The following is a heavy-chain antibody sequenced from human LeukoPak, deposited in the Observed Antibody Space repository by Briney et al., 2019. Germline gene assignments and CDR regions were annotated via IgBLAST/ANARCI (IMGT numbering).Heavy chain of an antibody. CDR2: IYPGDSDT. CDR3: ARLTPHLEWFYYFDY. J-gene: IGHJ4*02. V-gene: IGHV5-51*01. D-gene: IGHD3-3*01. CDR1: GYSFTSYW. Sequence: GESLKISCKGSGYSFTSYWIGWVRQMPGKGLEWMGIIYPGDSDTRYSPSFQGQVTISADKSISTAYLQWGSLKASDTAMYYCARLTPHLEWFYYFDYWGQGTLVTVSS.